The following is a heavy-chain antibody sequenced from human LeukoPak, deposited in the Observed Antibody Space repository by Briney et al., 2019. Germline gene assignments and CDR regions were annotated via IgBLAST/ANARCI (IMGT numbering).Heavy chain of an antibody. CDR3: ARGRIWYFDY. D-gene: IGHD3-16*01. J-gene: IGHJ4*02. CDR2: IWYDGSNK. CDR1: GFTFSSYG. V-gene: IGHV3-33*01. Sequence: GRSLRHSCAASGFTFSSYGMPWVRQAPGKGLEWVAVIWYDGSNKYYADSVKGRFAISRDNSKNTLYLQMNSLRAEDTAVYYCARGRIWYFDYWGQGTLVTVSS.